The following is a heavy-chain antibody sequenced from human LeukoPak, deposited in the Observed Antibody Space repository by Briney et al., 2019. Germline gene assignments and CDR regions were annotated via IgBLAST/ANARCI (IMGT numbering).Heavy chain of an antibody. CDR1: GGSISSSSYY. J-gene: IGHJ4*02. D-gene: IGHD3-3*01. Sequence: PSGTLSLTCTVSGGSISSSSYYWGWIRQPPGKGLEWIGSIYYSGSTYYNPSLKSRVTISVDTSKNQFSLKLSSVTAADTAVYYCARHGDFWSGYYSPPHFDYWGQGTLVTVSS. CDR3: ARHGDFWSGYYSPPHFDY. V-gene: IGHV4-39*01. CDR2: IYYSGST.